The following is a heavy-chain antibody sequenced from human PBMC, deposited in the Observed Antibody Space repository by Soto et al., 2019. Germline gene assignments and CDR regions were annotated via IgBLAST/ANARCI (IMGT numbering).Heavy chain of an antibody. D-gene: IGHD6-6*01. CDR3: TRHRDSSSSRSGSTSFVPPLYYYGMDV. Sequence: QPGGSLRLSCAASGFTFSGSAMHWVRQASGKGLEWVGRIRSKANSYATAYAASVKGRFTISRDDSKNTAYLQMNSLKTEDTAVYYCTRHRDSSSSRSGSTSFVPPLYYYGMDVWGQGTTVTVSS. J-gene: IGHJ6*02. CDR2: IRSKANSYAT. V-gene: IGHV3-73*01. CDR1: GFTFSGSA.